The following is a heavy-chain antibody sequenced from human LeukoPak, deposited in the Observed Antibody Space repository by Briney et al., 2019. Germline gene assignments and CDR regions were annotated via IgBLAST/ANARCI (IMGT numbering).Heavy chain of an antibody. J-gene: IGHJ6*02. Sequence: HPGGSLRLSCAASAFTVSGNHMSWVRQAPGKGLEWVSLIYPGGSTYYADSEKGRFTISRDNSKNTLFLQMNSLRTEDTAVYYCARGASKNDYYYGMDVWGQGTTVTVFS. CDR2: IYPGGST. CDR1: AFTVSGNH. CDR3: ARGASKNDYYYGMDV. V-gene: IGHV3-66*02.